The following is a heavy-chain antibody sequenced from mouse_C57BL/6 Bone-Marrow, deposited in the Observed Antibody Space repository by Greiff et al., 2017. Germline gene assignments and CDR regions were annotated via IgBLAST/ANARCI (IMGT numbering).Heavy chain of an antibody. CDR3: ARDYYGSSVYFDY. J-gene: IGHJ2*01. D-gene: IGHD1-1*01. CDR2: INPNNGGT. CDR1: GYTFTDYY. V-gene: IGHV1-26*01. Sequence: EVQLQQSGPELVKPGASVKISCKASGYTFTDYYMNWVKQSHGKSLEWIGDINPNNGGTSYNQKLKGKATWTVDKSSSTAHMELRSLTSEDSAVYYCARDYYGSSVYFDYWGQGTNLTVSS.